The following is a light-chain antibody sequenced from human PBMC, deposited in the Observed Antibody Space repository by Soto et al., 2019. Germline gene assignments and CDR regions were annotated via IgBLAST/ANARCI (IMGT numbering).Light chain of an antibody. CDR1: QDIRNS. CDR2: DAS. CDR3: QQYDYLVT. V-gene: IGKV1-33*01. J-gene: IGKJ5*01. Sequence: DIQMTQSPSSLSPSVADRVTITCQASQDIRNSLNWYQQKPGRAPKLLIYDASNVETGVPSRFSGTGSGTHFSFSISSLQPEDFATYYCQQYDYLVTFGQGTRVVMK.